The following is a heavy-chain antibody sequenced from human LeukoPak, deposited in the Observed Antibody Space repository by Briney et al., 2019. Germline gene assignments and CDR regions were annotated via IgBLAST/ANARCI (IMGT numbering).Heavy chain of an antibody. J-gene: IGHJ6*03. V-gene: IGHV1-2*02. Sequence: GASVKVSCKASGYTFTGYYIHWVRQAPGQGLEWMGWINPNSGGTNYAQKFQGRVTMTRDTSISTAYMELSRLRSEDTAVYYCARALGARGYYYYMDVWGKGTTVTISS. CDR2: INPNSGGT. CDR3: ARALGARGYYYYMDV. D-gene: IGHD4/OR15-4a*01. CDR1: GYTFTGYY.